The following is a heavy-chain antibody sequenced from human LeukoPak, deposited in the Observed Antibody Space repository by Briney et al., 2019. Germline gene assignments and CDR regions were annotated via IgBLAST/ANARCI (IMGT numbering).Heavy chain of an antibody. V-gene: IGHV3-30-3*01. CDR1: GFTFSSYA. Sequence: GGSLRLSCAASGFTFSSYAMHWVRQAPGKGLEWVAVISYDGSNKYYADSVKGRFTISRDNSKNTLYLQMNSLRAEDTAVYYRAISLLRYFDWAFDYWGQGTLVTVSS. CDR3: AISLLRYFDWAFDY. J-gene: IGHJ4*02. D-gene: IGHD3-9*01. CDR2: ISYDGSNK.